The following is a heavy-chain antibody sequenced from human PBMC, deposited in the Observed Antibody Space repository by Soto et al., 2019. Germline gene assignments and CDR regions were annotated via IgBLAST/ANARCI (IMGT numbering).Heavy chain of an antibody. D-gene: IGHD2-8*02. V-gene: IGHV3-9*01. CDR1: GFTFDDFA. J-gene: IGHJ4*02. CDR3: XXGPGLVASSGSPDS. Sequence: EVQLVESGGGLVQPGRSLRLSCAASGFTFDDFAMHWVRQPPGKGLEWVSGISWNSASIVYADSVKGRFTISRDNAKNSLYLQLDSLGVEDTAFXXXXXGPGLVASSGSPDSWGQGTLVSVSS. CDR2: ISWNSASI.